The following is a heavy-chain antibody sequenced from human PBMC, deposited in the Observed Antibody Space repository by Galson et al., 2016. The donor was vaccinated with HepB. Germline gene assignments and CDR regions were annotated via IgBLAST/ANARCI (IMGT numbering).Heavy chain of an antibody. V-gene: IGHV3-23*01. D-gene: IGHD6-13*01. CDR2: GYGGGGGP. CDR3: ARCERYGSGWYGKNDY. J-gene: IGHJ4*02. Sequence: GLEWVSAGYGGGGGPHYADSVKGRFTMSRDISRNTLYLQMNSLRAEDTAVYYCARCERYGSGWYGKNDYWGQGTLVTVSS.